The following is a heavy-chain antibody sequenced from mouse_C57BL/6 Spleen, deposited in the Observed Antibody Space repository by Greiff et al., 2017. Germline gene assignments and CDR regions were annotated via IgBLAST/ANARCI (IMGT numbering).Heavy chain of an antibody. CDR2: ISSGGDYI. J-gene: IGHJ2*01. V-gene: IGHV5-9-1*02. Sequence: EVKLMESGAGLVKPGGSLKLSCAASGFTFSSYAMSWVRQTPEKRLEWVAYISSGGDYIYYADTVKGRFTISRDNARNTLYLQMSRLKSEDTAMYYCTSGDYDYDGFDYWGQGTTLTVSS. D-gene: IGHD2-4*01. CDR1: GFTFSSYA. CDR3: TSGDYDYDGFDY.